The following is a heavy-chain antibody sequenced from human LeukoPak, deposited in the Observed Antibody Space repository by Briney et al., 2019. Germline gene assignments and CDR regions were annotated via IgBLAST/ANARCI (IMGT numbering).Heavy chain of an antibody. V-gene: IGHV4-34*01. Sequence: KPSETLSLTCAVYGGSFSGYYWSWIRQPPGKGLEWIGEINYSGSTNYNPSLKSRVTISVDTSKNQFSLKLSSVTAADTAVYYCARGYDFWSGLVGGWFDPWGQGTLVTVSS. J-gene: IGHJ5*02. D-gene: IGHD3-3*01. CDR3: ARGYDFWSGLVGGWFDP. CDR2: INYSGST. CDR1: GGSFSGYY.